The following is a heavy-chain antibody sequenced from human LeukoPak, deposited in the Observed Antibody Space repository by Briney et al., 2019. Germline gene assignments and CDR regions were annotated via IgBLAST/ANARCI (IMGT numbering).Heavy chain of an antibody. CDR2: INQDGSEK. CDR3: ASAAGWESAY. J-gene: IGHJ4*02. Sequence: GGSLRLSCAASGTTSDSHYMTWVRQTPEKGLEWVANINQDGSEKNYVDSVKGRFTISRDNAKKPLYLQMNSLRAEDTAVYYCASAAGWESAYWGQGTLVTVSS. CDR1: GTTSDSHY. D-gene: IGHD1-26*01. V-gene: IGHV3-7*01.